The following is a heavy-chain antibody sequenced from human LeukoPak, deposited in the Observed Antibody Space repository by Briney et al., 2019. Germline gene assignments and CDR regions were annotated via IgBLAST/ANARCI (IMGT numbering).Heavy chain of an antibody. Sequence: SETLSLTCTVSGGSISSYYWSWIRQPPGKGLEWIGYIYYSGSTNYNPSLKSRVTISVDTSENQFSLKLSSVTAADTAVYYCARHAEPDNYGAFDYWGQGTLVTVSS. V-gene: IGHV4-59*08. D-gene: IGHD4-17*01. CDR2: IYYSGST. J-gene: IGHJ4*02. CDR1: GGSISSYY. CDR3: ARHAEPDNYGAFDY.